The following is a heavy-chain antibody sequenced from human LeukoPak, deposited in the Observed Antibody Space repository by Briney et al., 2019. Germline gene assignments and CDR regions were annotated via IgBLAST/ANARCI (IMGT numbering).Heavy chain of an antibody. CDR1: GFTFSSYS. V-gene: IGHV3-48*01. CDR2: ISSSSSTI. CDR3: ARGYYYDSSGYSEYYFDY. Sequence: GGSLRLSCAASGFTFSSYSMNWVRQAPGKGLEWVSYISSSSSTIYYADSVKGRFTISRDNAKNSLYLQMNSLRAEDTAVYYCARGYYYDSSGYSEYYFDYWGQGTLVTVSS. J-gene: IGHJ4*02. D-gene: IGHD3-22*01.